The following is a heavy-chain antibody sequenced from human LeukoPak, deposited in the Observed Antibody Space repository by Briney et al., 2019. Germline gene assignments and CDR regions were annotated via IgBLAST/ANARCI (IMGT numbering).Heavy chain of an antibody. CDR3: ARECASCSINTMDV. CDR1: GGSISSSSYY. J-gene: IGHJ6*03. Sequence: SETLSLTCTVSGGSISSSSYYWGWIRQPPGKGLEWIGTIYYSGTTYYNPSLKSRVTMSLDTPKNQISLKLTSVTAADTAVYYCARECASCSINTMDVWGKGTTVTVSS. D-gene: IGHD2-21*01. CDR2: IYYSGTT. V-gene: IGHV4-39*07.